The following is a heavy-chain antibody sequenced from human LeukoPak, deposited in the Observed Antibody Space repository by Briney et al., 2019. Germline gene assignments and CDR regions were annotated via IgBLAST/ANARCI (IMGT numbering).Heavy chain of an antibody. CDR2: ISSSISYT. V-gene: IGHV3-21*01. D-gene: IGHD2-2*01. J-gene: IGHJ4*02. Sequence: SLRPSCAASGFTSTSYSMNWDRHAPEKGQEWVSSISSSISYTTYTNSVKGRFTISRDHPKNTLYLQMNRLRTDDTAVYYCAKAEDLVVPAASFDYWGQGTLVTVSS. CDR1: GFTSTSYS. CDR3: AKAEDLVVPAASFDY.